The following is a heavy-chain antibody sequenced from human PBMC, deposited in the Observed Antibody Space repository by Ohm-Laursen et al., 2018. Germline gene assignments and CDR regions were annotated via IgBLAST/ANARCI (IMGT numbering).Heavy chain of an antibody. J-gene: IGHJ5*02. CDR1: GFTFSHYW. CDR3: ARRPLYCGGDCYDAWFDP. D-gene: IGHD2-21*02. CDR2: INSDGSST. Sequence: SLRLSCAASGFTFSHYWMHWVRQAPGKGLVWVSRINSDGSSTTYADSVKGRFTISRDNAKNSLYLQMNSLRAEDTAVYYCARRPLYCGGDCYDAWFDPWGQGTRITVSS. V-gene: IGHV3-74*01.